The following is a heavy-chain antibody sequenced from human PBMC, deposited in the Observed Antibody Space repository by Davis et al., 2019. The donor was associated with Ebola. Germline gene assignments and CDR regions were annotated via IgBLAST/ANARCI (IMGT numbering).Heavy chain of an antibody. CDR3: ARGWLRGGMDV. CDR2: TYYKSKWYN. Sequence: HSQTLSLTSAISGDSVSSAGWNWIRQSPSRGLEWLGRTYYKSKWYNDYAVSVKSRITINPDTSKNQFSLQLNSVTPEDTALYYCARGWLRGGMDVWGEGTTVTV. D-gene: IGHD5-18*01. J-gene: IGHJ6*02. V-gene: IGHV6-1*01. CDR1: GDSVSSAG.